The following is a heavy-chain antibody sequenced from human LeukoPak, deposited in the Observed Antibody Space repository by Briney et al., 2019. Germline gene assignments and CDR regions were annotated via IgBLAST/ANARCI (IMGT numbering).Heavy chain of an antibody. J-gene: IGHJ5*02. D-gene: IGHD3-3*01. CDR1: GYTFTSYG. CDR2: ISAYNGNT. CDR3: ARGPYYDFWSGYSPFDP. Sequence: GASVKVSCKASGYTFTSYGISWVRQAPGQGLEWMGWISAYNGNTNYAQKLQGRVTMTTDTSTSTAYMELRSLRSDDTAVYYCARGPYYDFWSGYSPFDPWGQGTLVTVSS. V-gene: IGHV1-18*01.